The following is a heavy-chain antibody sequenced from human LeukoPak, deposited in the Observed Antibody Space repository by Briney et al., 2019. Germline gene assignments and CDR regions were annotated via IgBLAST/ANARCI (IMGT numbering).Heavy chain of an antibody. CDR3: TRVGYIDEGIDY. CDR2: IKQDGSKE. D-gene: IGHD5-24*01. V-gene: IGHV3-7*04. CDR1: GFPFSSYW. J-gene: IGHJ4*02. Sequence: GGSLRLSCVASGFPFSSYWMTWIRQAPGKGLEWVANIKQDGSKESYVDSVKGRFTISRDNAKNSLYLQMNSLRAEDTAIYYCTRVGYIDEGIDYWGQGTLVTVSS.